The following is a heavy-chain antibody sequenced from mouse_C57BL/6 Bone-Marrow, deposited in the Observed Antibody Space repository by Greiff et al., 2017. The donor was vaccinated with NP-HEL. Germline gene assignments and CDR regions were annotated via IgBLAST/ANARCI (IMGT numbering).Heavy chain of an antibody. CDR3: ARAPRGKSSCDSYWYFDV. V-gene: IGHV1-39*01. J-gene: IGHJ1*03. CDR2: INPNYGTT. D-gene: IGHD3-2*01. Sequence: VQLKQSGPELVKPGASVKLSCKASGYSFTDYNMNWVKQSPGKSLEWIGVINPNYGTTSYNQKFKGKATLTVDQASSTAYMQLNSLTSEDSAVYYCARAPRGKSSCDSYWYFDVWGTGTTVTVSS. CDR1: GYSFTDYN.